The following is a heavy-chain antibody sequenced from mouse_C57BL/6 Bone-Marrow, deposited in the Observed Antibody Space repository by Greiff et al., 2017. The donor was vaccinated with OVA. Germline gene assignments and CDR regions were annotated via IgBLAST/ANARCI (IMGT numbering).Heavy chain of an antibody. CDR1: GFSFNTYA. Sequence: GGGLVQPKGSLKLSCAASGFSFNTYAMNWVRQAPGKGLEWVARIRSKSNNYATYYADSVKDRFTISRDDSESMLYLQMNNLKTEDTAMYYCVRHYPLYAMDYWGQGTSVTVSS. CDR3: VRHYPLYAMDY. V-gene: IGHV10-1*01. J-gene: IGHJ4*01. CDR2: IRSKSNNYAT. D-gene: IGHD6-1*01.